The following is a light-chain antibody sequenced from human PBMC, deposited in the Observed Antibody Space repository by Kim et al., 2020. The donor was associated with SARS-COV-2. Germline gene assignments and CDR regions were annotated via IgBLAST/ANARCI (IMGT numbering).Light chain of an antibody. CDR3: ISFTSTSTWV. CDR1: SRDVGGYSY. CDR2: DVS. V-gene: IGLV2-14*03. Sequence: QSALTQPASVSGSPGQSITISCTGTSRDVGGYSYVSWYQQHPGKAPKLMIYDVSNRPSGVSNRFSGSKSCNTASLTISGLQAEDEADYYCISFTSTSTWVFGGGTQLTVL. J-gene: IGLJ3*02.